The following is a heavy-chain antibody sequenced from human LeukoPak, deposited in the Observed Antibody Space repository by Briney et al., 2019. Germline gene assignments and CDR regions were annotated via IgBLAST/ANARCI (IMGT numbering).Heavy chain of an antibody. Sequence: GGSLRLSCAASGFTFSSYWMRWVRQAPGKGLEWVASIKKDGSEKHYVEPVKGRFTISRDNAKNSPYLQMNSLRAEDTAVYYCVGGGEGRWDYWGQGTLVTVSS. CDR1: GFTFSSYW. CDR2: IKKDGSEK. D-gene: IGHD2-15*01. V-gene: IGHV3-7*01. J-gene: IGHJ4*02. CDR3: VGGGEGRWDY.